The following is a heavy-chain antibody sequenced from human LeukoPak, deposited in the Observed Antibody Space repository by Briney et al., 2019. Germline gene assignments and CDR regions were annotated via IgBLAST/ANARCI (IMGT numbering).Heavy chain of an antibody. D-gene: IGHD4-17*01. CDR3: ARLATVTRTFDY. CDR1: GGSISSGGYY. Sequence: SETLSLTCTVSGGSISSGGYYWSWIRQPPGKGLEWIGYIYHSGSTYYNPSLKSRVTISVDRSKNQFSLKLSSVTAADTAVYYCARLATVTRTFDYWGQGTLVTVSS. J-gene: IGHJ4*02. CDR2: IYHSGST. V-gene: IGHV4-30-2*01.